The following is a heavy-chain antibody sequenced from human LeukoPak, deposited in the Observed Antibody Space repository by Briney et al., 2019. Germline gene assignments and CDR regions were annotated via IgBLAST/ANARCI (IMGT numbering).Heavy chain of an antibody. CDR2: IIGAGGST. CDR1: GFTFTNYA. V-gene: IGHV3-23*01. Sequence: GGSLRLSCAASGFTFTNYAMSWVRQAPGKGLEWVSTIIGAGGSTYYADSVKGRFTISRDNSKNTLYLQMNSLRAEDTAVYFSAKAYSGSYYLASDIWGQGTMVPVSS. J-gene: IGHJ3*02. D-gene: IGHD1-26*01. CDR3: AKAYSGSYYLASDI.